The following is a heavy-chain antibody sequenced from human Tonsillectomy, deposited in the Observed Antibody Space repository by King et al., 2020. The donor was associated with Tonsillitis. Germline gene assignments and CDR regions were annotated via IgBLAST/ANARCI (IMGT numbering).Heavy chain of an antibody. V-gene: IGHV3-48*01. CDR1: GFTFSSYS. CDR3: AVYDSSGYYSGY. J-gene: IGHJ4*02. D-gene: IGHD3-22*01. CDR2: ISSSSSTI. Sequence: QLVQSGGGLVQPGGSLRLSCAASGFTFSSYSMNWVRQAPGKGLEWGSYISSSSSTIYYAESVKGRFTIPRDNAKNSLYLQMNSLIAEDTAVYYCAVYDSSGYYSGYWGQGTLVTVSS.